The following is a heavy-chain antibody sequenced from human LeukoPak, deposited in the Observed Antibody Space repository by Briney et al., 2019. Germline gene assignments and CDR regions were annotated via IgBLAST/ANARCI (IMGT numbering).Heavy chain of an antibody. CDR2: ISGSGYAI. Sequence: GGSLRLSCTASGFTFSDFHVSWIRQAPGKGLEWVSHISGSGYAIHHPGSVKGRFTISRDNAKNSLYLQMNSLRVEDSAVYYCARLSGTYSRGGDHWGQGTLVTVSS. V-gene: IGHV3-11*01. CDR1: GFTFSDFH. CDR3: ARLSGTYSRGGDH. J-gene: IGHJ4*02. D-gene: IGHD1-26*01.